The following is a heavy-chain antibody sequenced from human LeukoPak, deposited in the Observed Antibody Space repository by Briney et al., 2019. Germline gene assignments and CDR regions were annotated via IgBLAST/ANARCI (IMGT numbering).Heavy chain of an antibody. CDR1: GFTVSSNY. J-gene: IGHJ3*02. D-gene: IGHD3-10*01. V-gene: IGHV3-53*01. Sequence: GGSLRLSCAASGFTVSSNYMSWVRQAPGKGLEWVSVIYSGGSTYYADSVKGRFTISRDNSKNTLYLQMNSLRAEDTAVYYCAREGAHAHGEYAHHDAFDIWGQGTMVTVSS. CDR2: IYSGGST. CDR3: AREGAHAHGEYAHHDAFDI.